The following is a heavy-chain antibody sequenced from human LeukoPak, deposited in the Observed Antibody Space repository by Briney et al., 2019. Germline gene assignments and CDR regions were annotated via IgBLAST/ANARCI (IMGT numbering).Heavy chain of an antibody. V-gene: IGHV4-4*07. CDR2: IYSIGTT. CDR1: GGSISRYY. CDR3: GRQGYPATYYFLDY. Sequence: PSETLSLTCTLSGGSISRYYWTCMRQSPGKGLECIGRIYSIGTTHYNPSLKSRVTISIDTSTNQFSLKLTSVTAADTAVYYCGRQGYPATYYFLDYWGWGTLVVVS. J-gene: IGHJ4*02. D-gene: IGHD2-15*01.